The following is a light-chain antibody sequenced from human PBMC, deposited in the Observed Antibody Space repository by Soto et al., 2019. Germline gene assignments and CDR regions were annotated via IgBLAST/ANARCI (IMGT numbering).Light chain of an antibody. V-gene: IGKV3-15*01. CDR1: HSVSSR. Sequence: EIVMTQSPATLSVSPGERATLSCRASHSVSSRLAWYQQKPGQAPRLLIYGASTRATGLPARFSGSGSGTDFTLTISSLQSVDFAVYYCQHYTNWPLTFGGGTKVEIK. J-gene: IGKJ4*01. CDR3: QHYTNWPLT. CDR2: GAS.